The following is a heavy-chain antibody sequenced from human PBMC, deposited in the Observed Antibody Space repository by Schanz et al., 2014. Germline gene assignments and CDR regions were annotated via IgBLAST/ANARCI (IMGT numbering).Heavy chain of an antibody. D-gene: IGHD3-16*01. CDR3: ARAAYSHGLDV. CDR1: GFTFSSNP. V-gene: IGHV3-72*01. Sequence: EVQLVESGGGLVKPGGSLRLSCAASGFTFSSNPMNWVRQAPGKGLEWVARIKNTFNSYTTEYAASVKGRFSISRDDSKSSLYLQMNSLKTEDTAVYFCARAAYSHGLDVWGRGTTVTVSS. J-gene: IGHJ6*02. CDR2: IKNTFNSYTT.